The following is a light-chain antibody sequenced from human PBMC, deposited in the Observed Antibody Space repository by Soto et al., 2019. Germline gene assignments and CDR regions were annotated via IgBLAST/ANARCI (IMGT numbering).Light chain of an antibody. J-gene: IGKJ1*01. CDR1: QTSSSW. Sequence: DIQMTQSPSTLSASVGDRVTITCRASQTSSSWLAWYQQKPGKAPKLLIYNASTLKSGVPSRFSGSGSGTEFTLTISSLQPDDFATYYCQHYDSYSEAFGQGTKVDIK. V-gene: IGKV1-5*03. CDR2: NAS. CDR3: QHYDSYSEA.